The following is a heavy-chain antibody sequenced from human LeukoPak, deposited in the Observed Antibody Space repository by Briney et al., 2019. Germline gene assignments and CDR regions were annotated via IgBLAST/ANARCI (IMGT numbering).Heavy chain of an antibody. V-gene: IGHV1-69*13. D-gene: IGHD5-18*01. CDR1: GGTFSSYA. Sequence: GASVKVSCKAPGGTFSSYAISWVRQAPGQGLEWMGGIIPIFGTANYAQKFQGRVTITADESTSTAYMELSSLRSEDTAVYYCARDERYSYGVRAFDIWGQGTMVTVSS. J-gene: IGHJ3*02. CDR2: IIPIFGTA. CDR3: ARDERYSYGVRAFDI.